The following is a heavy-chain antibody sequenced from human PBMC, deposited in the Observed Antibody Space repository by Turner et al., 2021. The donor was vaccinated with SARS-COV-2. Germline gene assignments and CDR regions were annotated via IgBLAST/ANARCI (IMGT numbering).Heavy chain of an antibody. V-gene: IGHV3-53*01. CDR3: ARGHSSGWHQSGAFDI. D-gene: IGHD6-19*01. CDR2: IYSGGST. CDR1: GFTVSSNY. Sequence: EVQLVESGGGLIQPGGSLRLSCAASGFTVSSNYMSWVRQAPGKGVEWGSVIYSGGSTYYADSVKGRFTISRDNSKNTLYLQMNSLRAEDTAVYYCARGHSSGWHQSGAFDIWGQGTMVTVSS. J-gene: IGHJ3*02.